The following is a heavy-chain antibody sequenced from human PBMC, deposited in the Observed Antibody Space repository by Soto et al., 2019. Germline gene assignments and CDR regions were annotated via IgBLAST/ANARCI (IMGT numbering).Heavy chain of an antibody. Sequence: QVQLVQSGAEVKKPGASVKVSCKASGYTLTNFYIHWVRQAPGQGLEWMEIINPNGGSTNYAHNFPGRVTITRDTSTSTVYMDLSSLRSEDTAVYYCARGLGSGDYWGRGTLVTVSS. V-gene: IGHV1-46*03. J-gene: IGHJ4*02. D-gene: IGHD6-25*01. CDR1: GYTLTNFY. CDR3: ARGLGSGDY. CDR2: INPNGGST.